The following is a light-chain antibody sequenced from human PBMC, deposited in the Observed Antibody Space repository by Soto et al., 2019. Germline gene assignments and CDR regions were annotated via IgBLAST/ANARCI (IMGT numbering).Light chain of an antibody. J-gene: IGLJ1*01. CDR1: SSDVGGYNY. CDR2: EVS. V-gene: IGLV2-14*01. CDR3: CSYTNTNTLV. Sequence: QSVLTQPASVSGSPGQSITISCTGTSSDVGGYNYVSWYQQHPGKAPKVMIYEVSNRPSGVSNRFSGSKSGNTASLTISGLQAEAEADYYCCSYTNTNTLVFGTGTKVTVL.